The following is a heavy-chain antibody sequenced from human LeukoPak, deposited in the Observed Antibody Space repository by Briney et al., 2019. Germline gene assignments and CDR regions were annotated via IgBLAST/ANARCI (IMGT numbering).Heavy chain of an antibody. J-gene: IGHJ5*02. V-gene: IGHV4-61*01. D-gene: IGHD3-10*01. CDR1: GGSFSSGSYY. CDR3: ARSITMVRGVMRVWFDP. Sequence: SETLSLTCTVSGGSFSSGSYYWSWIRQPPGRGLEWIGYIYYSGSTNYNPSLKSRVTISVNTSKNQFSLKLSSGTAADTAVYYCARSITMVRGVMRVWFDPWGQGTLVTVSS. CDR2: IYYSGST.